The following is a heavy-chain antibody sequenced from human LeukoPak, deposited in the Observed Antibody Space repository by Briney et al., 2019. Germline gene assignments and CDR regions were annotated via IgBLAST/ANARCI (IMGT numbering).Heavy chain of an antibody. Sequence: GGSLRLSCAASGFTFSSYWMHWVRQAPGKGLVWVSRINSDGSSTSYADSVKGRFTISRDNAKNTLYLQMNSLRAEDTAVYYCARDRGPVLLWFGEYENDAFDIWGQGTMVTVSS. CDR3: ARDRGPVLLWFGEYENDAFDI. CDR2: INSDGSST. J-gene: IGHJ3*02. D-gene: IGHD3-10*01. CDR1: GFTFSSYW. V-gene: IGHV3-74*01.